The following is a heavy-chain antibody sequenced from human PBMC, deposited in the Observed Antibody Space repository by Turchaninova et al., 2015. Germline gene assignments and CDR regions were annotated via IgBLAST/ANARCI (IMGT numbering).Heavy chain of an antibody. V-gene: IGHV5-51*01. CDR3: ARQDGGGLYYFEN. CDR2: IYPGDSDT. Sequence: EVQLVPSGAEVKKPGASRKIPCTGSGYSFTSYWIGWGLQMPGKGLEWMGIIYPGDSDTRYSPSFQGQVTISVDKSISTAYLQWSSLKASDTAMYYCARQDGGGLYYFENWGQGTLVTVSS. J-gene: IGHJ4*02. CDR1: GYSFTSYW. D-gene: IGHD5-12*01.